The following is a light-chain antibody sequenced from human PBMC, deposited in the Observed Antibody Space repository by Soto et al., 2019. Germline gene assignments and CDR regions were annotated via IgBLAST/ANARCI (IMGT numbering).Light chain of an antibody. CDR2: DVF. CDR3: QQYSSYWT. Sequence: IQMTQSTSTLSASVGDRVTITCRASQSIDSWLAWYQQKPGEAPKLLIFDVFNLETGVPARFSGSGSGTEFTLTISSLQPDDLATYYCQQYSSYWTFGPGTKVDI. CDR1: QSIDSW. J-gene: IGKJ1*01. V-gene: IGKV1-5*01.